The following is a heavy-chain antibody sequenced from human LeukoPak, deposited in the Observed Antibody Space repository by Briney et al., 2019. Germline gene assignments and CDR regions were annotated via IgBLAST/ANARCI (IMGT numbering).Heavy chain of an antibody. CDR2: IRSKANSYAT. V-gene: IGHV3-73*01. D-gene: IGHD5-18*01. CDR3: PVDTAMGFDY. CDR1: GFTFSGSA. Sequence: QPGGSLRLSCAASGFTFSGSAMHWVRQASGKGREWVGRIRSKANSYATTYAASVKGTITISRDDSKNTAYPQMNSLKTEDPGVYYCPVDTAMGFDYCGQGTLVTVSS. J-gene: IGHJ4*02.